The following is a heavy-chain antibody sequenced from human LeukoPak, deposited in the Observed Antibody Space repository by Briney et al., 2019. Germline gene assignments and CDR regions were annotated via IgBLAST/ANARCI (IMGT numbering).Heavy chain of an antibody. CDR2: IRDGGTNK. J-gene: IGHJ6*03. CDR1: GFTFSTYG. CDR3: AKDRDYGDYPSAYYYYMDV. Sequence: RPGGSLRLSCAASGFTFSTYGIHWVRQAPGKGLEWVAFIRDGGTNKWYADSVKGRFTLSRDNSKNMLYLQMNSLRAEDTAVYHCAKDRDYGDYPSAYYYYMDVWGKGTTGTVSS. D-gene: IGHD4-17*01. V-gene: IGHV3-30*02.